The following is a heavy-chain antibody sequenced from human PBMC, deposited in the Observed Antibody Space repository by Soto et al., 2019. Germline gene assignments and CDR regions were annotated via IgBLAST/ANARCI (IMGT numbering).Heavy chain of an antibody. Sequence: VGSLRLSCAASGFTFSSYAMSWVRQAPGKGLEWVSAISGSGGSTYYADSVKGRFTISRDNSKNTLYLQMNSLRAEDTAVYYCARSIAAVYFDYWGQGTLVTVSS. CDR2: ISGSGGST. CDR3: ARSIAAVYFDY. CDR1: GFTFSSYA. V-gene: IGHV3-23*01. J-gene: IGHJ4*02. D-gene: IGHD6-13*01.